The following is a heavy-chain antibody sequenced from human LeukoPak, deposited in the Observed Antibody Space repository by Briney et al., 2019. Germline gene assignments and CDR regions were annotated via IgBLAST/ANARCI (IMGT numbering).Heavy chain of an antibody. CDR1: VFTCSSYD. J-gene: IGHJ4*02. CDR2: ISHAGIYI. Sequence: PGGSLRLSCEASVFTCSSYDMTWVRQAPGKGLEYVSSISHAGIYIFSATSVKGRFSIYRDNAENTLYLQMNYLTAEDTAVYYCARIGPSRDGYNSFDYWGQGTLVMVSS. CDR3: ARIGPSRDGYNSFDY. D-gene: IGHD5-24*01. V-gene: IGHV3-21*01.